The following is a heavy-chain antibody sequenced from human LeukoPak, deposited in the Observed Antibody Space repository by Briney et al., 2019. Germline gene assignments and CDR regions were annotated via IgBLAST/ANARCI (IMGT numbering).Heavy chain of an antibody. V-gene: IGHV1-2*02. J-gene: IGHJ4*02. CDR3: VRGSWLANGGFFDY. Sequence: ASVKVSCKASGYTFTGYYIHWVRKAPGQGLEWMGWINPNSGGTNYAQNFQGRVTMTRDTFISTAYMELSNLRSNDTAVYYCVRGSWLANGGFFDYWGQGTLVTVSS. CDR1: GYTFTGYY. CDR2: INPNSGGT. D-gene: IGHD6-19*01.